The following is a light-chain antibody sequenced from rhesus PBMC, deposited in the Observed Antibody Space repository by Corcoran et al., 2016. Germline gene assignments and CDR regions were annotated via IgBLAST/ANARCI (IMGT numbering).Light chain of an antibody. CDR2: KAS. V-gene: IGKV1-22*01. CDR1: QSICRW. Sequence: DIQMTQSPSSLSASVGDTVTITCRASQSICRWLSLYQQKPGKAPNLLIYKASTLQSGVPSRFSGSGSGTDFNLTISSLQSEDFATYYCQQYNRSPYSFGQGTKVEIK. CDR3: QQYNRSPYS. J-gene: IGKJ2*01.